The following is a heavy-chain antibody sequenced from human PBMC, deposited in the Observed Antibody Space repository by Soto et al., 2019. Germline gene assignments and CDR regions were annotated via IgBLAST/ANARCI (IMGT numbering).Heavy chain of an antibody. V-gene: IGHV1-69*13. D-gene: IGHD6-13*01. CDR2: IIPIVGTG. CDR3: ARDLRAAGRPGMDV. CDR1: GGSFSSYA. Sequence: GASVKVSCKASGGSFSSYAISWVRQAPGQGLEWMGGIIPIVGTGNDAQNFQGRVTITADESTSTAYMELSSLRSEDTAMYYCARDLRAAGRPGMDVWGQGTTVTVSS. J-gene: IGHJ6*02.